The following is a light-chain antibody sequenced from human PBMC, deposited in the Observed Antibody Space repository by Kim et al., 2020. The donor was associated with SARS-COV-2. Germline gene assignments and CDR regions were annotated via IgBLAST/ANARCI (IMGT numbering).Light chain of an antibody. CDR2: GAS. Sequence: LAPGESAPLSCMASQSVTSNYLAWYQQKPGRTPRLLIYGASSRATGIPDRFSGSGSGTDFTLTISRLEPEDFAVYHCQQYGRSPYTFGQGTKLEI. CDR3: QQYGRSPYT. CDR1: QSVTSNY. J-gene: IGKJ2*01. V-gene: IGKV3-20*01.